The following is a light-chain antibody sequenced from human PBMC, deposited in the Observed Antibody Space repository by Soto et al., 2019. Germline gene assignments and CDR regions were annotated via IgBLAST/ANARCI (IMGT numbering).Light chain of an antibody. V-gene: IGKV3-11*01. Sequence: EILLTQSPATLSLSPGERATLSCRASQSISSYLAWYQQKPGQAPRLLIYDASNRATGIPARFSGSGSGTDFTLTISSLEPEDFAVYYCQQLSNWPPITFGQGTRLEI. CDR3: QQLSNWPPIT. CDR1: QSISSY. CDR2: DAS. J-gene: IGKJ5*01.